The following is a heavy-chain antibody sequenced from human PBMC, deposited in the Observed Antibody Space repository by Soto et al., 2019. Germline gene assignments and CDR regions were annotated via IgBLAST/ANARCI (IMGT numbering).Heavy chain of an antibody. V-gene: IGHV4-39*01. CDR2: IYYSGST. CDR1: GGSISSSSYY. J-gene: IGHJ5*02. CDR3: ARQGAWEERYGLGPWFDT. Sequence: SETLSLTCTVSGGSISSSSYYWGWIRQPPGKGLEWIGSIYYSGSTYYNPSLKSRVTISVDTSKNQFSLKLSSVTAADTAVYYCARQGAWEERYGLGPWFDTWGQGTLVTVSS. D-gene: IGHD4-17*01.